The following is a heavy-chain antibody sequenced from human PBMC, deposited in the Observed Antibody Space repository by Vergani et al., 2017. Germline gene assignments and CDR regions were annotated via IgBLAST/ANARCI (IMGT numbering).Heavy chain of an antibody. D-gene: IGHD6-6*01. J-gene: IGHJ4*02. V-gene: IGHV3-33*01. CDR2: IWYDGSNK. Sequence: QVQLVESGGGVVQPGRSLRLSCAVSGFTFSSYGMHWVRQAPGKGLEWVAVIWYDGSNKYYADSVKGRFTISRDNSKNTLYLQMNSLRAEDTAVYYCARDPGVEQLVPNYFDGWGQGTLVTVSS. CDR3: ARDPGVEQLVPNYFDG. CDR1: GFTFSSYG.